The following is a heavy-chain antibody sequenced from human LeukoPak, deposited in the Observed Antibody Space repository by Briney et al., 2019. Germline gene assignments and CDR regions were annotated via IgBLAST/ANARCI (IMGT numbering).Heavy chain of an antibody. J-gene: IGHJ4*02. CDR1: GYTSTSYY. Sequence: ASVKVSCKASGYTSTSYYMHWVRQAPGQGLEWMGIINPSGGSTSYAQKFQGRVTMSRDTSTSTVYMELSSLRSEDTAVYYCAREGEAVAATFDYWGQGTLVTVSS. D-gene: IGHD6-19*01. V-gene: IGHV1-46*01. CDR3: AREGEAVAATFDY. CDR2: INPSGGST.